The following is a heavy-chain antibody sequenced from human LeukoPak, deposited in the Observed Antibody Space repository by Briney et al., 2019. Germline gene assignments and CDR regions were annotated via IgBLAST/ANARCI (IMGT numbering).Heavy chain of an antibody. D-gene: IGHD3-3*01. V-gene: IGHV4-59*11. J-gene: IGHJ3*02. Sequence: PSETLSLTCTVSGGSISSHYWSWLRQTPGKGLEWIGYIYYSGSTNYNPSLKSRVTISVDTSKNQFSLKLSSVTAADTAVYYCARGISENYDFWSGFTFDIWGQGTMVTVSS. CDR1: GGSISSHY. CDR2: IYYSGST. CDR3: ARGISENYDFWSGFTFDI.